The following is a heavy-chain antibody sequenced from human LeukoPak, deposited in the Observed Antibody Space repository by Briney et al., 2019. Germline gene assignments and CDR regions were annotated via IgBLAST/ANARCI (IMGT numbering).Heavy chain of an antibody. CDR1: GGTFSSYA. CDR3: ARVTQVGPTGNYFDY. J-gene: IGHJ4*02. V-gene: IGHV1-69*05. Sequence: GASVKVSCKASGGTFSSYAISWVRQAPGQGLEWMGGIIPIFGTTNYAQKFQGRVTITTDESTSTAYMELSSLRSEDTAVYYCARVTQVGPTGNYFDYWGQGTLVSVSS. CDR2: IIPIFGTT. D-gene: IGHD1-26*01.